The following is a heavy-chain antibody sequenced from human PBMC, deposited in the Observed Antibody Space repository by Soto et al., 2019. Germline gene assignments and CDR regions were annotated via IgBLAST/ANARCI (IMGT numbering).Heavy chain of an antibody. Sequence: PGGSLRLSCVFSGFTFSTYTMNWVRQAPGKGLEWVSSINGRSNYVYYADSGRGRSTIPRDNAKNPLYLQMNRLRAEDTAIYYCAREDGVVGSSPAFDHWGLGPLVTVSS. V-gene: IGHV3-21*01. CDR2: INGRSNYV. CDR3: AREDGVVGSSPAFDH. J-gene: IGHJ4*02. D-gene: IGHD1-26*01. CDR1: GFTFSTYT.